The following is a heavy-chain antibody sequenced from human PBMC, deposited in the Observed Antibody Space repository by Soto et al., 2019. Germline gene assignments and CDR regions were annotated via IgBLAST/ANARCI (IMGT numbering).Heavy chain of an antibody. CDR2: IIPILGIA. Sequence: ASVKVSCKASGGTFSSYTISWVRQAPGQGLEWMGRIIPILGIANYAQKFQGRVTITADKSTSTAYMELSSLRSEDTAVYYCASGADDYGVDYWGQGTLVTVSS. CDR3: ASGADDYGVDY. V-gene: IGHV1-69*02. J-gene: IGHJ4*02. D-gene: IGHD4-17*01. CDR1: GGTFSSYT.